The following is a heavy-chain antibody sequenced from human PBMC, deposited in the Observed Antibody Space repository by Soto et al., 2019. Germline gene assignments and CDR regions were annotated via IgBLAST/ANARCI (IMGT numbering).Heavy chain of an antibody. J-gene: IGHJ4*02. D-gene: IGHD6-6*01. V-gene: IGHV3-7*03. CDR3: TTLGSTWPTGGDY. CDR1: GLIFSNHW. CDR2: IKQDGSEK. Sequence: GSLCLFCVASGLIFSNHWLSWVRQAPGTGLEWVANIKQDGSEKYYVDSVKGRFTISRDNAKNSLYLQMNSLRADDTAVYYCTTLGSTWPTGGDYWGQGTQVTVSS.